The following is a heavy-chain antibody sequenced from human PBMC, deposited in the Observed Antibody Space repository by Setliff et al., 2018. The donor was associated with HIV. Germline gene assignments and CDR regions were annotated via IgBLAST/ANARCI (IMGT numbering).Heavy chain of an antibody. Sequence: GGSLRLSCATSGLTFSSYGMHWVRQAPGKGLEWVAVIWYDGNNKYYADSVKGRFTISRDNSKNTLYLQMNSLRAEDTAVYYCAKDAGSYSYVHEYFQHWGQGTLVTVSS. CDR2: IWYDGNNK. CDR1: GLTFSSYG. CDR3: AKDAGSYSYVHEYFQH. J-gene: IGHJ1*01. D-gene: IGHD5-18*01. V-gene: IGHV3-33*06.